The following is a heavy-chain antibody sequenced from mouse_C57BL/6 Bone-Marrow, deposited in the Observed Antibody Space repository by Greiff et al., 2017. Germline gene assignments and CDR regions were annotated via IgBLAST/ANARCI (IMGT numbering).Heavy chain of an antibody. D-gene: IGHD4-1*01. J-gene: IGHJ3*01. CDR1: GYTFTSYW. V-gene: IGHV1-69*01. CDR2: IDPSDSYT. Sequence: QVQLQQPGAELVMPGASVKLSCKASGYTFTSYWMHWVKQRPGQGLEWIGEIDPSDSYTNYNQKFKGKATITADTSSNTAYLQLSSLTSEDTAVYYCTTVGLTGPFAYWGQGTLVTVSA. CDR3: TTVGLTGPFAY.